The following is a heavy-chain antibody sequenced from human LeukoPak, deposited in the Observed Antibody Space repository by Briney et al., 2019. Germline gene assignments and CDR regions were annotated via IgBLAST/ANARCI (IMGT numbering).Heavy chain of an antibody. CDR3: AKDLYGLVNDY. CDR1: GFTFGSYG. Sequence: AGSLRLSCAAAGFTFGSYGMHWVRQAPGKGLEWVAFIRYDESNKYYADSVKGRFAISRDNSKNTLYLQMNSLRAEDTAVYYCAKDLYGLVNDYWGQGTLVTVSS. CDR2: IRYDESNK. D-gene: IGHD3/OR15-3a*01. V-gene: IGHV3-30*02. J-gene: IGHJ4*02.